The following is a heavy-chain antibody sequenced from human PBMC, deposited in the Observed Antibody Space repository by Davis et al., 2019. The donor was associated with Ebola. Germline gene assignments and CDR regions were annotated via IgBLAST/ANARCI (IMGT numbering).Heavy chain of an antibody. CDR3: ARDSSGPETFDI. J-gene: IGHJ3*02. CDR2: INVNSGGT. CDR1: GNTLLGYY. Sequence: ASVPVSCQGSGNTLLGYYVHWVRQAPGQGLEWRGWINVNSGGTNYAQKFQGRITLTRDTSMSTAYMELNRLRSDDTALYYCARDSSGPETFDIWRQGTMVTVSS. D-gene: IGHD3-10*01. V-gene: IGHV1-2*02.